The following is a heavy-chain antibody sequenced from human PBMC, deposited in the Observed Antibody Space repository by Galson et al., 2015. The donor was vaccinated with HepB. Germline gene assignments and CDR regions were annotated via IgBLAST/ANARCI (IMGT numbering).Heavy chain of an antibody. CDR1: GFTFRSHS. CDR3: ARGGLQKQRNDYFDY. D-gene: IGHD1/OR15-1a*01. J-gene: IGHJ4*02. Sequence: SLRLSCAASGFTFRSHSMNWVRQAPGKGLEWVSSISPNDDYIYYANSLRGRFGISRDNAENSLYLQINSLRAEDTAVYYCARGGLQKQRNDYFDYWGRGTLVTVSS. CDR2: ISPNDDYI. V-gene: IGHV3-21*01.